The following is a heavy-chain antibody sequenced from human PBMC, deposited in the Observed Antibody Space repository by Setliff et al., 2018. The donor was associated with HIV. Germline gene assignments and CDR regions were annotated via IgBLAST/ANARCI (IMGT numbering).Heavy chain of an antibody. CDR2: MNPNSGRA. CDR3: ARGRLSWSPDF. J-gene: IGHJ4*02. CDR1: GYTFTNYD. Sequence: ASVKVSCKASGYTFTNYDINWVRQSPGQGLEWLGWMNPNSGRAGSAQMFQGRLTMTRDTSTNTAYMELSSLTSDDTAIYYCARGRLSWSPDFWGQGTLVTVSS. V-gene: IGHV1-8*02.